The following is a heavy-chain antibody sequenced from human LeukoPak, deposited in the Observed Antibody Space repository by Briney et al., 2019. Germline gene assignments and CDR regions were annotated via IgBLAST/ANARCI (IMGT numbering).Heavy chain of an antibody. V-gene: IGHV3-23*01. CDR2: ISGSGDST. CDR1: GFTFSSYA. D-gene: IGHD5-18*01. Sequence: GGSLRLSCAASGFTFSSYAMSWVRQAPGKGLEWVSAISGSGDSTYYADSVKGRFTISRDNSKNTLYLQMNSLRAEDTAVYYCAKLALRRGYSYGPFDYWGQGTLVTVSS. CDR3: AKLALRRGYSYGPFDY. J-gene: IGHJ4*02.